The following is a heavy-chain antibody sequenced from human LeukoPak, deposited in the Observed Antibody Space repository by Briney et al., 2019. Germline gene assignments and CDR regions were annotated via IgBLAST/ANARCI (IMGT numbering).Heavy chain of an antibody. V-gene: IGHV3-21*01. Sequence: GRSLRLSCAASGFTFSSYSMNWVRQAPGKGLEWVSSISSSSSYIYYADSVKGRFTISRDNAKNSLYLQMNSLRDEDTAVYYCASSGSYRFDYWGQGTLVTVSS. J-gene: IGHJ4*02. D-gene: IGHD1-26*01. CDR2: ISSSSSYI. CDR1: GFTFSSYS. CDR3: ASSGSYRFDY.